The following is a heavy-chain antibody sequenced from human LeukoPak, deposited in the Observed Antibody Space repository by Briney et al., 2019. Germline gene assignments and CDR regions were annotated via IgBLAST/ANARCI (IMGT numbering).Heavy chain of an antibody. D-gene: IGHD3-22*01. CDR2: IYTSGST. CDR3: ARHHYSSGAAAWYFDL. V-gene: IGHV4-4*07. J-gene: IGHJ2*01. CDR1: GGSISSYY. Sequence: SETLSLTCTVSGGSISSYYWSWLRQPAGKGLEWIGRIYTSGSTNYNPSLKSRVTMSVDTSKNQFSLKLTSVTAADTAVYYCARHHYSSGAAAWYFDLRGRGTLVSVSS.